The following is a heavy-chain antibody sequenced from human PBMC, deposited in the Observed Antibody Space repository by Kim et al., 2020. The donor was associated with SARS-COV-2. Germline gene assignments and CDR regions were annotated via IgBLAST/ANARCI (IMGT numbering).Heavy chain of an antibody. Sequence: ADSVRGRFTISRDNSKNILFLQMDSLSVDDKAVYYCAKDLLYVPGRGYFDSWGQGVLVTVSS. J-gene: IGHJ4*02. CDR3: AKDLLYVPGRGYFDS. V-gene: IGHV3-23*01. D-gene: IGHD3-10*01.